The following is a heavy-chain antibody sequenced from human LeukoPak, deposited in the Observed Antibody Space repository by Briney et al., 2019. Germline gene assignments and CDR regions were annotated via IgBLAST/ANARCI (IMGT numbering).Heavy chain of an antibody. Sequence: GGSLRLSCAASGFTVSSNYMSWVRQAPGQGLEWVSTIAGSGGWTYYAASVEGRFTVSRDNSKSTLYLQMNSLGAEDTAVYYCAKDQTGDGFNSIWGQGTLVTVSS. J-gene: IGHJ4*02. CDR3: AKDQTGDGFNSI. CDR1: GFTVSSNY. CDR2: IAGSGGWT. V-gene: IGHV3-23*01. D-gene: IGHD5-24*01.